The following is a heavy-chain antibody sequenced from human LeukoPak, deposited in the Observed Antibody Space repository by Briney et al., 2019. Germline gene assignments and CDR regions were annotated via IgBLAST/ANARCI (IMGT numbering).Heavy chain of an antibody. J-gene: IGHJ5*02. CDR3: ARSHGAGLQWFDT. V-gene: IGHV4-34*01. D-gene: IGHD3-10*01. CDR1: GGSFNDDY. Sequence: PSETLSLTCGVYGGSFNDDYCSWIRQPPGKGLEWIGEINHAGNTNYNPSLKSRVSMSVDRSKSQVSLHLNSVTAADTAVYYCARSHGAGLQWFDTWGQGTPVTVSS. CDR2: INHAGNT.